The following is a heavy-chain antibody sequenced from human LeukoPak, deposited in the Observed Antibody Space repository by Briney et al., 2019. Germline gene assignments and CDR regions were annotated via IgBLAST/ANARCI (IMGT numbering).Heavy chain of an antibody. CDR3: TTYDTSGYYSDY. D-gene: IGHD3-22*01. V-gene: IGHV3-74*01. Sequence: GGSLRLSCAASGFTFSSYWMHWVRQAPGKGLVWVSRINTDGSNTNYADSVKGRFTISRDNAKNTLYLQMNSLRAEDTAVYYCTTYDTSGYYSDYWGQGTLVTVSS. J-gene: IGHJ4*02. CDR1: GFTFSSYW. CDR2: INTDGSNT.